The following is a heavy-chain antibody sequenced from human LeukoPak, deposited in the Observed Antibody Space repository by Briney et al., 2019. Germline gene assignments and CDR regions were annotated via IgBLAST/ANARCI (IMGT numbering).Heavy chain of an antibody. D-gene: IGHD2-8*01. J-gene: IGHJ6*03. CDR2: FSGSGGST. CDR3: AKDRCSNGIGCLYYYMDV. V-gene: IGHV3-23*01. CDR1: GFTFSSYA. Sequence: GSLRLSCAASGFTFSSYAMSWVRQAPGKGLQWVSTFSGSGGSTYYADSVKGRFTISRDNSKNTLYLQMNSLRAEDTAVYYCAKDRCSNGIGCLYYYMDVWGKGTTVTISS.